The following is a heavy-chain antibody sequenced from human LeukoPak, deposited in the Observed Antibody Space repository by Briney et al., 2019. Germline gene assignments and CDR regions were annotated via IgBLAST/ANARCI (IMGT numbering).Heavy chain of an antibody. V-gene: IGHV3-7*03. CDR1: RFTFSSYW. D-gene: IGHD3-10*01. CDR3: ARDSSGAGRWGDDYYYMVV. CDR2: IKQEGSEK. Sequence: GGSLRLSCAASRFTFSSYWMSSVRQARGKGVEWVANIKQEGSEKYYVDSEKGRFTISRDNAKNSLYLQMNSLRAEDTAVYYCARDSSGAGRWGDDYYYMVVWGKGTTVTISS. J-gene: IGHJ6*03.